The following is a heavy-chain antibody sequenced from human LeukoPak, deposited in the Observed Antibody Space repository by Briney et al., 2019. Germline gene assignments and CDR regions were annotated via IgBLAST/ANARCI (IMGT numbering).Heavy chain of an antibody. CDR1: GFTFSGYD. CDR2: ICGSGGST. CDR3: ARGGGSYYFYYFDY. V-gene: IGHV3-23*01. D-gene: IGHD1-26*01. J-gene: IGHJ4*02. Sequence: GGSLRLSCAASGFTFSGYDINWVRQAPGRGLEWVSGICGSGGSTNYADSVKGRFTISRDNSKNTLYLQMNSLRAEDTAVYFCARGGGSYYFYYFDYWGQGTLVTVSS.